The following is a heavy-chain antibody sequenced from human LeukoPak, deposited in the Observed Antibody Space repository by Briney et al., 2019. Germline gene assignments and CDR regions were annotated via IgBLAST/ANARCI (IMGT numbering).Heavy chain of an antibody. D-gene: IGHD3-10*01. V-gene: IGHV3-7*01. J-gene: IGHJ4*02. CDR1: GFTFSRYS. Sequence: GGSLRLSCAASGFTFSRYSMNWVRQAPGKGLEWVANIKQDGSEKYYVDSVKGRFTISRDYAKNSLYLQMNSLRVEDTAVYYCAKVAKYYYGPETYYFFEQWGQGTPVTASS. CDR2: IKQDGSEK. CDR3: AKVAKYYYGPETYYFFEQ.